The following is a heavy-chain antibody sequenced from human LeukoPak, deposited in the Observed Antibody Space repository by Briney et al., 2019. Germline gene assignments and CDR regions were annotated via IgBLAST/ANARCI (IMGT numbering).Heavy chain of an antibody. CDR3: AREDAHGGTHFDS. V-gene: IGHV4-59*11. D-gene: IGHD4-23*01. CDR2: IFYNGNT. J-gene: IGHJ4*02. CDR1: GASMNSPY. Sequence: PSETLSLTRTLAGASMNSPYWSWIRHPPGKGLEWIGYIFYNGNTRDNPSLRSRVTMSIDTPKNQFSLQLTSVTAADTAVYYCAREDAHGGTHFDSWGQGTLVTVSS.